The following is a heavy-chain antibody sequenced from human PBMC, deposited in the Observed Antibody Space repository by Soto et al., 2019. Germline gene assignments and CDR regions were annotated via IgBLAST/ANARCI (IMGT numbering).Heavy chain of an antibody. V-gene: IGHV1-2*04. J-gene: IGHJ4*02. CDR1: GYTFTGYY. Sequence: ASVKVSCKASGYTFTGYYMHWVRQAPGQGLEWMGWINPNSGGTNYAQKFQGWVTMTRDTSISTAYMELSRLRSDDTAVYYCARQVPRSGNYFDYWGQGTLVTVSS. CDR3: ARQVPRSGNYFDY. CDR2: INPNSGGT.